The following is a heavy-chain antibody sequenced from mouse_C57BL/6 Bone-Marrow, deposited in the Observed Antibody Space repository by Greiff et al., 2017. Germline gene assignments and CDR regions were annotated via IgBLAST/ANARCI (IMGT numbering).Heavy chain of an antibody. V-gene: IGHV5-4*01. CDR1: GFTFSSYA. CDR3: ARDYGYDVDYFDY. Sequence: EVKVVESGGGLVKPGGSLKLSCAASGFTFSSYAMSWVRQTPEKRLEWVATISDGGSYTYYPDNVKGRFTISRDNAKNNLYLQMSHLKSEDTAMYYCARDYGYDVDYFDYWGQGTTLTVSS. D-gene: IGHD2-2*01. CDR2: ISDGGSYT. J-gene: IGHJ2*01.